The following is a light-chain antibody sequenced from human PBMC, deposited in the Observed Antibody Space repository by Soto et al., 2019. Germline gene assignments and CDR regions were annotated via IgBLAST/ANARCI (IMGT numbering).Light chain of an antibody. Sequence: DVVLNQSPLSLPVTLGQPASISCRSSQSLVYSEGNAYLIWFHQRPGQSPRRLMFKVSNRDSGVPVRFSGSGAGADFTLKISRFDAEDVVVYYCMQGSFWPWTFGQGTKVEI. CDR2: KVS. J-gene: IGKJ1*01. CDR3: MQGSFWPWT. CDR1: QSLVYSEGNAY. V-gene: IGKV2-30*01.